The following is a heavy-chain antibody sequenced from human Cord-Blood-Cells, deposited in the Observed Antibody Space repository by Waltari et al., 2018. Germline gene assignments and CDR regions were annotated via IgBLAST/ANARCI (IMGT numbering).Heavy chain of an antibody. CDR2: SKPNSGGT. J-gene: IGHJ3*02. V-gene: IGHV1-2*02. D-gene: IGHD7-27*01. CDR3: ARNWGSRAFDI. CDR1: GYTFTGYY. Sequence: VPLVQSGTEAKKPGASVKVSCKSSGYTFTGYYMYWEQQAPVQGNELRGWSKPNSGGTNQAQKCQGSVTMTMDTTLSTAYMDLSRLRSDDTDVYYCARNWGSRAFDIWGQGTMVTVSS.